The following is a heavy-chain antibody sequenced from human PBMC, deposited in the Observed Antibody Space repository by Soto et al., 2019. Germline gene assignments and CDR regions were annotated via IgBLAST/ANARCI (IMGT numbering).Heavy chain of an antibody. CDR1: GGTFSSYA. CDR2: IIPISGTA. V-gene: IGHV1-69*13. J-gene: IGHJ6*02. D-gene: IGHD2-2*01. CDR3: ARSQGSSTSLEIYYYYYYGMDV. Sequence: SSVKVCCKASGGTFSSYAISWVRQAPGQGLEWMGGIIPISGTANYAQKFQGRVTITADESTSTAYMELSSLRSEDTAVYYCARSQGSSTSLEIYYYYYYGMDVWGQGTTVTVSS.